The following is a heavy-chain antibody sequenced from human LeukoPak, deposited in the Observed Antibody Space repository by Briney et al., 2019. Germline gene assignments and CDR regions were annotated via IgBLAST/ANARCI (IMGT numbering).Heavy chain of an antibody. CDR2: IYHSGST. V-gene: IGHV4-34*01. Sequence: SETLSLTCAVYGGSFSGYYWSWIRQPPGKGLEWIGSIYHSGSTYYNPSLKSRVTISVDTSKNQFSLKLSSVTAADTAVYYCARGGYDSSGYPHPFDIWGQGTMVTVSS. D-gene: IGHD3-22*01. CDR1: GGSFSGYY. J-gene: IGHJ3*02. CDR3: ARGGYDSSGYPHPFDI.